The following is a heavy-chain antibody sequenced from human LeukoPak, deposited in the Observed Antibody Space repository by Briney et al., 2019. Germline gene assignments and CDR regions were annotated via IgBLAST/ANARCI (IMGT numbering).Heavy chain of an antibody. CDR1: GGSISSGDYY. V-gene: IGHV4-30-4*01. Sequence: PSETLSLTCTVSGGSISSGDYYWSWIRQPPGKGLEWIGYIYYSGSTYYNPSLKSRVTISVDTSKNQFSLKLSSVTAADTAVYYCARHGYSGSYYDYWGQGTLVTVSS. CDR3: ARHGYSGSYYDY. CDR2: IYYSGST. D-gene: IGHD1-26*01. J-gene: IGHJ4*02.